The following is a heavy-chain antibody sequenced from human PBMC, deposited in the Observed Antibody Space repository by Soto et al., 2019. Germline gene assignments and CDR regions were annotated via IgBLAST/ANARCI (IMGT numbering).Heavy chain of an antibody. J-gene: IGHJ4*02. D-gene: IGHD3-10*01. CDR1: GYTFTSYA. V-gene: IGHV1-3*01. Sequence: QVQLVQSGAEVKKPGASVKVSCKASGYTFTSYAMHWVRQAPGQRLEWMGWINAGNGNTKYSQKFQGRVTITRDTSASTAYMELSRLRSEETAVYYCARGRRYGSGSYYKVGFDYLGQGTLVTVSS. CDR2: INAGNGNT. CDR3: ARGRRYGSGSYYKVGFDY.